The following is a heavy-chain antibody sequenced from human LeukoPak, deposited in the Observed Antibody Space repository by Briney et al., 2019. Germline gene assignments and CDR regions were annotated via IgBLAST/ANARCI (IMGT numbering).Heavy chain of an antibody. D-gene: IGHD3-22*01. J-gene: IGHJ4*02. CDR1: GGSISSSSYY. CDR2: TYYSGST. CDR3: ARQGDSSGYYYFDY. Sequence: SETLSLTCTVSGGSISSSSYYWGWIRQPPGKGLEWIGSTYYSGSTYYNPSLKSRVTISVDTSKNQFSLKLSSVTAADTAVYYCARQGDSSGYYYFDYWGQGTLVTVSS. V-gene: IGHV4-39*01.